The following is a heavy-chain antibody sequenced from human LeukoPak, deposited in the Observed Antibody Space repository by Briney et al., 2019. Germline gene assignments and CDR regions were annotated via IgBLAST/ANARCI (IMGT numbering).Heavy chain of an antibody. CDR3: ARGDIVVVTATQGYNWFDA. D-gene: IGHD2-21*02. Sequence: GGSLRLSCGASGFTFSSYSMNWVRQAPGKGLEWVSYISTSTIHYADSVKGRFTISRDNAKNSLYLQMNSLRDEDTAVYYCARGDIVVVTATQGYNWFDAWGQGTLVTVSS. J-gene: IGHJ5*02. CDR1: GFTFSSYS. CDR2: ISTSTI. V-gene: IGHV3-48*02.